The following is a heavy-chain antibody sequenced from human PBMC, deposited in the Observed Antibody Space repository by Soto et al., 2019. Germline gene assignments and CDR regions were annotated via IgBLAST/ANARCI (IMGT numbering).Heavy chain of an antibody. CDR1: GFTFSSYA. J-gene: IGHJ4*02. D-gene: IGHD2-15*01. CDR2: ISGSGGST. V-gene: IGHV3-23*01. Sequence: GGSLRLSCAASGFTFSSYAMSWVRQAPGKGLEWVSAISGSGGSTYYADSVKGRFTISRDNSKNTLYLQMNSLRAEDTAVYYCAKDRVEDCSGGSCYGSYDYWGQGTLVTVSS. CDR3: AKDRVEDCSGGSCYGSYDY.